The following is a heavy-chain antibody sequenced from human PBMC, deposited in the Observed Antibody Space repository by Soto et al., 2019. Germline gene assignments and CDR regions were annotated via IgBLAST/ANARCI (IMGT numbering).Heavy chain of an antibody. V-gene: IGHV3-30-3*01. CDR1: GFTFSNYA. CDR3: AKAFYYDRSSREAFDD. CDR2: ISFDGGLK. D-gene: IGHD3-22*01. J-gene: IGHJ4*02. Sequence: PGGSLRLSCAASGFTFSNYAMHWVRQAPGKGLEWVAIISFDGGLKYYADSVKGRFTISRDNSKNTLYLEMNNLRAEDTAVYHCAKAFYYDRSSREAFDDWGQGSRVTVSS.